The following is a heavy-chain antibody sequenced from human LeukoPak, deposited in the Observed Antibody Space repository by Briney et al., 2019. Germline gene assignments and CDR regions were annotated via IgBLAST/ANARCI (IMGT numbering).Heavy chain of an antibody. D-gene: IGHD6-13*01. Sequence: GGSLRLSCAASGFTFSSYSMNWVRQAPGKGLEWVSVIYSGGSTYYADSVKGRFTISRDNSKNTLYLQMNSLRAEDTAVYYCARVRAAAVWEHGMDVWGQGTTVTVSS. CDR1: GFTFSSYS. CDR2: IYSGGST. CDR3: ARVRAAAVWEHGMDV. J-gene: IGHJ6*02. V-gene: IGHV3-66*01.